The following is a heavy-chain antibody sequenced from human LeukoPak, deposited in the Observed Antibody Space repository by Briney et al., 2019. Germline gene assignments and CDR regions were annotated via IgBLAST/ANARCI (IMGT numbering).Heavy chain of an antibody. CDR1: GYTFTSFG. V-gene: IGHV1-18*01. CDR2: ISAYNGNT. J-gene: IGHJ6*03. D-gene: IGHD2-15*01. Sequence: ASVKVSCKASGYTFTSFGLTWVRQAPGQGLEWMGWISAYNGNTNYAQKLQGRVTMTTDTSTSTAYMEMSRLRSDDTAVYYCARGVGPTPHYMDVWGKGTTVTVSS. CDR3: ARGVGPTPHYMDV.